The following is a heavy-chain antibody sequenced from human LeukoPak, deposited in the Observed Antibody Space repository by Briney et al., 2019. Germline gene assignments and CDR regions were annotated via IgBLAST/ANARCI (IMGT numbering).Heavy chain of an antibody. CDR3: AKDWGDLWFGELPNWYFDL. J-gene: IGHJ2*01. Sequence: GGSLRLSCAASGFTFSSYAMSWVRQAPGKGLEWVSAIRGSGGSTYYADSVEGRFTISRDNSKNTLYLQMNSLRAEDTAVYYCAKDWGDLWFGELPNWYFDLWGRGTLVTVSS. CDR1: GFTFSSYA. D-gene: IGHD3-10*01. CDR2: IRGSGGST. V-gene: IGHV3-23*01.